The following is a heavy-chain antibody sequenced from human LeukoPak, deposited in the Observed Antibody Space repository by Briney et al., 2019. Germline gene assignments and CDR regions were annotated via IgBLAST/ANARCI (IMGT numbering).Heavy chain of an antibody. CDR2: ISWNSGSI. CDR3: AKDIGGNYYDSSGYSQGGLDY. D-gene: IGHD3-22*01. Sequence: GGSLRLSCAASGFTFDDYAMHWARHAPGKGLEWVSGISWNSGSIGYADSVKGRFTISRDNAKNSLYLQMNSLRAEDTALYYCAKDIGGNYYDSSGYSQGGLDYWGQGTLVTVSS. CDR1: GFTFDDYA. V-gene: IGHV3-9*01. J-gene: IGHJ4*02.